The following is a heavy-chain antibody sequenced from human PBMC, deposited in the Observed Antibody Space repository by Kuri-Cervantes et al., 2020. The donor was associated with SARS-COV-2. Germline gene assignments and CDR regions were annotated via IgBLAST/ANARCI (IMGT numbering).Heavy chain of an antibody. CDR3: ARVTVTMIVGGYWFDL. J-gene: IGHJ5*02. Sequence: GGSLRLSCAASGITVNSNYVSWVRQAPGKGLEWVSIIYTGGDTYYADSVKGRFTIARDISKNTLYLQLNSLKNEDTAVYYCARVTVTMIVGGYWFDLWGQGTLVTVSS. CDR2: IYTGGDT. CDR1: GITVNSNY. D-gene: IGHD3-22*01. V-gene: IGHV3-53*01.